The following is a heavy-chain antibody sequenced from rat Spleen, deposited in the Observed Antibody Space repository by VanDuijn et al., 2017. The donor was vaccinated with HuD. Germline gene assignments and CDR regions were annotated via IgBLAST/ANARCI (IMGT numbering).Heavy chain of an antibody. CDR1: RLTFSNYY. CDR3: TRGYYFDY. V-gene: IGHV5-27*01. CDR2: ISTGGGNT. J-gene: IGHJ2*01. Sequence: EVQLVESGGGLVQPGRSLKLSCAASRLTFSNYYMAWVRQAPTKGLEWVAYISTGGGNTYYRDSVKGRFTISRDNAKSTLYLQMDSLRSEDTATYYCTRGYYFDYWGQGVMVTVSS.